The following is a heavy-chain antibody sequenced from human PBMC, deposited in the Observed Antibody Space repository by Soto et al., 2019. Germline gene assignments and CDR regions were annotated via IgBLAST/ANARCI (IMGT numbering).Heavy chain of an antibody. V-gene: IGHV3-30-3*01. J-gene: IGHJ4*02. CDR2: ISYDGSNK. CDR3: ARDWGYCTNGVCYSLDY. Sequence: GESLKISCAASGFTFSSYAMHWVRQAPGKGLEWVAVISYDGSNKYYADSVKGRFTISRDNSKNTLYLQMNSLRAEDTAVYYCARDWGYCTNGVCYSLDYWGQGTLVTVSS. CDR1: GFTFSSYA. D-gene: IGHD2-8*01.